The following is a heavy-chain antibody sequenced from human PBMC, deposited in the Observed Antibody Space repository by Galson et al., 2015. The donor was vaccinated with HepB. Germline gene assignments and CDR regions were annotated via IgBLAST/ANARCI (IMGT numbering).Heavy chain of an antibody. Sequence: SVKVSCKASGYTFSSYGISWVRQAPGQGLEWMGWISAYNGNTNYAQKLQGRVTMTTDTSTSTAYMELRSLRSDDTAVYYCARVGGPNYRPATIPEYYYYYYMDVWGKGTTVTVSS. CDR1: GYTFSSYG. V-gene: IGHV1-18*01. CDR3: ARVGGPNYRPATIPEYYYYYYMDV. J-gene: IGHJ6*03. CDR2: ISAYNGNT. D-gene: IGHD2-2*02.